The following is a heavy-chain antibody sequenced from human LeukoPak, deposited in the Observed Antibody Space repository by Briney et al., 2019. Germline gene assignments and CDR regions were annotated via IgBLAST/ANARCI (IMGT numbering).Heavy chain of an antibody. D-gene: IGHD3-10*01. J-gene: IGHJ4*02. V-gene: IGHV1-2*02. CDR2: INPNSGGT. Sequence: ASVKVSCKASGYTFTGYYMHWVRQAPAQGLEGMGWINPNSGGTIYAQKFQGRVTMTEDTSTDTAYMELSSLRSEDTAVYYCATLPYYGSGSYQDYWGKGTLVTVSS. CDR1: GYTFTGYY. CDR3: ATLPYYGSGSYQDY.